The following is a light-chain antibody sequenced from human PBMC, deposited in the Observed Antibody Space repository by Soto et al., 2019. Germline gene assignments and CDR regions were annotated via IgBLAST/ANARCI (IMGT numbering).Light chain of an antibody. Sequence: DIQLTQSPSSLSASIGDTVTITCQASQDITNYLNWYQQKPGKAPKLLIYDASNLQTGVPSRFSGSGSGTDFTFTINNLQPEDIATYYCQQYDIRPPTYTFGLGTRLDIK. V-gene: IGKV1-33*01. J-gene: IGKJ2*01. CDR3: QQYDIRPPTYT. CDR2: DAS. CDR1: QDITNY.